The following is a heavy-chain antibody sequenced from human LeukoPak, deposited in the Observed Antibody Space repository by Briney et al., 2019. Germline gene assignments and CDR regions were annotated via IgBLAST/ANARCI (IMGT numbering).Heavy chain of an antibody. Sequence: GGSLRLSCAASGFTFSSYAMSWVRQAPGKGLEWVSAISGSGGSTYYADSAKGRFTISRDNSKNTLYLQMNSLRAEDTAVYYCAKVRGSGHPGPYFDYWGQGTLVTVSS. CDR3: AKVRGSGHPGPYFDY. CDR1: GFTFSSYA. CDR2: ISGSGGST. D-gene: IGHD3-10*01. J-gene: IGHJ4*02. V-gene: IGHV3-23*01.